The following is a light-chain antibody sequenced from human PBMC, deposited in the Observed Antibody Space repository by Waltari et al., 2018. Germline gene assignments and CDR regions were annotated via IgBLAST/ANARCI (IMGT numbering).Light chain of an antibody. CDR1: QTVLYSAHNKNH. CDR3: QQHYTTPWT. CDR2: WAS. Sequence: DIVMTQSPDSLAVSLGERATINCKSSQTVLYSAHNKNHLTWYQHIPGQPPKLLISWASIRESGVPDRVTGSGSGTDFTLTISSLQAEDVAVYYCQQHYTTPWTFGQGTKVEIK. J-gene: IGKJ1*01. V-gene: IGKV4-1*01.